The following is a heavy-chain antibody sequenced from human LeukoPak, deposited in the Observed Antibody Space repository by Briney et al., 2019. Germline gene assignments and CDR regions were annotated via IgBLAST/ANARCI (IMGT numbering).Heavy chain of an antibody. J-gene: IGHJ6*02. CDR1: GYTFTSYD. CDR3: ARGPCGGDCYPRYYYYGMDV. Sequence: GASVKVSCKASGYTFTSYDINWVRQATGQGLEWMGWMNPNSGNTGYAQKFQGRVTMTRNTSISTAYMELSSLRSEDTAVYYCARGPCGGDCYPRYYYYGMDVWGQGTTVTVSS. D-gene: IGHD2-21*02. CDR2: MNPNSGNT. V-gene: IGHV1-8*01.